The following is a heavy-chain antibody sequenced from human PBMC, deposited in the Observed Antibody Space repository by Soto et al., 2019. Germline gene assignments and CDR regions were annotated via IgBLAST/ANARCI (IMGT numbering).Heavy chain of an antibody. V-gene: IGHV3-48*01. CDR3: ARDQVSGYDDAFDI. Sequence: HPGGSLRLSCAASGFTFTSYSMNWVRQAPGKGLEWISYISSSSSTIYYADSVKGRFTISRDNAKNSLYLQMNSLRAEDTVVYYCARDQVSGYDDAFDIWGQGTMVTLSS. CDR1: GFTFTSYS. D-gene: IGHD5-12*01. J-gene: IGHJ3*02. CDR2: ISSSSSTI.